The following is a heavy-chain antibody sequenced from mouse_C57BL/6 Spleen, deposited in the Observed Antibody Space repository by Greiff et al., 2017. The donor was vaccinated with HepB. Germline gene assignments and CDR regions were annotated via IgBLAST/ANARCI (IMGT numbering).Heavy chain of an antibody. CDR3: ARDGYFNWVFDY. Sequence: QVHVKQPGTELVKPGASVKLSCKASGYTFTSYWMHWVKQRPGQGLEWIGNINPSNGGTNYNEKFKSKATLTVDKSSSTAYMQLSSLTSEDSAVYYCARDGYFNWVFDYWGQGTTLTVSS. CDR2: INPSNGGT. CDR1: GYTFTSYW. V-gene: IGHV1-53*01. D-gene: IGHD2-3*01. J-gene: IGHJ2*01.